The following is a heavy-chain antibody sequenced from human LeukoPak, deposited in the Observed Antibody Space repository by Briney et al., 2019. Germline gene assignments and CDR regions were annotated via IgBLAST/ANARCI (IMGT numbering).Heavy chain of an antibody. CDR3: ARDLGSDFWSGYSPYYFDY. V-gene: IGHV1-46*01. CDR2: INPSGGST. Sequence: GASVKVSCKASGYTFTSYYMHWVRQAPGQGLEWMGIINPSGGSTSYAQKFQGRVTMTRDTSTSTVYMELSSLRSEDTAVYYCARDLGSDFWSGYSPYYFDYWGQGTLVTVSS. J-gene: IGHJ4*02. D-gene: IGHD3-3*01. CDR1: GYTFTSYY.